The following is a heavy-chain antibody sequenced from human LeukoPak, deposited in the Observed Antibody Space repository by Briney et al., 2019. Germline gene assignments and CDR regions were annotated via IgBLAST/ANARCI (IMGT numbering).Heavy chain of an antibody. V-gene: IGHV3-48*03. D-gene: IGHD4-23*01. CDR1: GFTFSSYE. CDR3: ARCPRWAHFDY. Sequence: PGGSLRLSCAGSGFTFSSYEMNWVRQAPGKGLEWVSYISSSGRAIYYADSVKGRFTVSRDNAKNSLYLQMNSLRAEDTVVYYCARCPRWAHFDYWGQGTLVTVSS. CDR2: ISSSGRAI. J-gene: IGHJ4*02.